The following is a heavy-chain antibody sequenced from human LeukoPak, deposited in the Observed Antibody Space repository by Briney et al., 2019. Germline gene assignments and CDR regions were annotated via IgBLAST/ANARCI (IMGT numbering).Heavy chain of an antibody. Sequence: SVKVSCKTSGGTFNNSAISWVRQAPGQGLECLGGIMPLFGTAGYAQKFQGRVTITKDESTRTVYLELTSLTSDDTAVYYCARDVHGDYGSGWFDPWGQGTLVSVFS. CDR2: IMPLFGTA. V-gene: IGHV1-69*05. D-gene: IGHD4-17*01. CDR1: GGTFNNSA. CDR3: ARDVHGDYGSGWFDP. J-gene: IGHJ5*02.